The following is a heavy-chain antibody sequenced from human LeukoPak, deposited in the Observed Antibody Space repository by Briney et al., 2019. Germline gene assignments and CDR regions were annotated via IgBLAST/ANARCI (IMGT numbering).Heavy chain of an antibody. D-gene: IGHD4-11*01. CDR1: GFTFSSYA. J-gene: IGHJ3*02. CDR2: ISYDGSNK. V-gene: IGHV3-30-3*01. CDR3: AKGTTLWAFDI. Sequence: GGSLSLSFAASGFTFSSYAMHWVRQAPGKGLEWVAVISYDGSNKYYADSVKGRFTISRDNSKNTLYLQMNSLRAEDTAVYYCAKGTTLWAFDIWGQGTMVTVSS.